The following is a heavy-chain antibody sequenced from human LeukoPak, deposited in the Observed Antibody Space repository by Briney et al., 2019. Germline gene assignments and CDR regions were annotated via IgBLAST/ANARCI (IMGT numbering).Heavy chain of an antibody. CDR3: ARLSLRYSSSWYPDY. V-gene: IGHV5-51*01. D-gene: IGHD6-13*01. CDR1: GYNFTSSW. Sequence: GESLKISCKGSGYNFTSSWIGWVRQMPGKGLEWMGIIYPGESESRYSPSFQGQVTISADKSISTAYLQWSSLKASDTAMYYCARLSLRYSSSWYPDYWGQGTLVTVSS. CDR2: IYPGESES. J-gene: IGHJ4*02.